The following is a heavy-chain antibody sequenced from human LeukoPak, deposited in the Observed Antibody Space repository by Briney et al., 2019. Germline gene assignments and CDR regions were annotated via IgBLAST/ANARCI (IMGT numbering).Heavy chain of an antibody. V-gene: IGHV3-30*18. CDR2: ISYDGSNK. CDR1: GITFSSYG. CDR3: AKQYYYGSGSWGAFDI. Sequence: GRSLRLSCAASGITFSSYGMHWVRQAPGKGLEWVAVISYDGSNKYYADSVKGRFTISRDNSKNTLYLQMNSLRAEDTAVYYCAKQYYYGSGSWGAFDIWGQGTMVTVSS. J-gene: IGHJ3*02. D-gene: IGHD3-10*01.